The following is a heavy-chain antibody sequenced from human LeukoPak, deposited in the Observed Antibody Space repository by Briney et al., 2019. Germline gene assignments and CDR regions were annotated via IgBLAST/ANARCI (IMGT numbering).Heavy chain of an antibody. V-gene: IGHV4-30-4*01. CDR1: GGSISSGDYY. D-gene: IGHD2-2*01. CDR3: ARDWEYCSSTSCYKPPSNWFDP. CDR2: IYYSGST. Sequence: SQTLSLTCTVSGGSISSGDYYWSWIRQPPGKGLEWIGYIYYSGSTYYNPSLKSRVTISVDTSKNQFSLKLSSVTAADTAVYYCARDWEYCSSTSCYKPPSNWFDPWGQGTLVTVSS. J-gene: IGHJ5*02.